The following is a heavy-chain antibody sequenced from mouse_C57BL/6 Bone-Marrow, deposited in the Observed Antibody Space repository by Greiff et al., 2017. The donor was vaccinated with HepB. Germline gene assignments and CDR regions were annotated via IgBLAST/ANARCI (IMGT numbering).Heavy chain of an antibody. D-gene: IGHD1-1*01. CDR3: YYYGSSSFAY. CDR2: IDPETGGN. J-gene: IGHJ3*01. CDR1: GYTFTDYE. Sequence: QVHVKQSGAELVRPGASVTLSCKASGYTFTDYEMHGVKQTPVHGLEWIGAIDPETGGNAYNQKFKGKAILTADKSSSTAYMELRSLTSEDSAVYYCYYYGSSSFAYWGQGTLVTVSA. V-gene: IGHV1-15*01.